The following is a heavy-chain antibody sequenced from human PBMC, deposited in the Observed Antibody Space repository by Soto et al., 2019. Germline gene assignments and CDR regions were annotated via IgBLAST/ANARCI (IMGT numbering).Heavy chain of an antibody. V-gene: IGHV3-7*03. CDR3: ARYFRGSGRYFFDH. J-gene: IGHJ4*02. Sequence: GGSLRLSCIASEFTFISSFMGWVRQAPGKGLEWVANINQDGSGTYYVDSVKGRFTISGDNAKNSLYLQMNSLRAEDTAVYYRARYFRGSGRYFFDHWGQGTLVTVSS. D-gene: IGHD6-19*01. CDR2: INQDGSGT. CDR1: EFTFISSF.